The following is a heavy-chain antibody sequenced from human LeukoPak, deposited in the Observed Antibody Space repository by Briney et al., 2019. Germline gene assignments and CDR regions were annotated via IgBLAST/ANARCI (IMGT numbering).Heavy chain of an antibody. D-gene: IGHD6-13*01. J-gene: IGHJ6*03. CDR3: AKIAAAFYYYYYMDV. Sequence: GGSLRLSCAASGFIFDDYGMSWVRQAPGKGLEWVSGINWNSSSTGYGDSVKGRFTISRDNAKNSLYLQMNSLRAEDTAVYYCAKIAAAFYYYYYMDVWGKGTTVTISS. V-gene: IGHV3-20*04. CDR2: INWNSSST. CDR1: GFIFDDYG.